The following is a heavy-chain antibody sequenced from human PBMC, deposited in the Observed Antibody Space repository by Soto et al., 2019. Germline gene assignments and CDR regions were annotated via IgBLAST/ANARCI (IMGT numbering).Heavy chain of an antibody. V-gene: IGHV1-8*01. Sequence: GASVKVSCKASGYTFTSYDINWVRQATGQGLEWMGWMNPNSGNTGYAQKFQGRATMTRNTSISTAYMELSSLRSEDTAVYYCARGSAGYNYYDSSGYYEDYWGQGTLVTVSS. J-gene: IGHJ4*02. D-gene: IGHD3-22*01. CDR1: GYTFTSYD. CDR2: MNPNSGNT. CDR3: ARGSAGYNYYDSSGYYEDY.